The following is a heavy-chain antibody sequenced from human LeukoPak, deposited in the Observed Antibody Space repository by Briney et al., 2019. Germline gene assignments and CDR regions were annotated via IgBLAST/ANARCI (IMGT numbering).Heavy chain of an antibody. V-gene: IGHV4-39*07. CDR3: ARVAATPYGGNVDY. CDR1: GGSISSSSYY. J-gene: IGHJ4*02. CDR2: IYYSGST. D-gene: IGHD4-23*01. Sequence: SETLSLTCTVSGGSISSSSYYWGWIRQPPGKGLEWIGSIYYSGSTNYNPSLKSRVTISVDTSKNQFSLKLSSVTAADTAVYYCARVAATPYGGNVDYWGQGTLVTVSS.